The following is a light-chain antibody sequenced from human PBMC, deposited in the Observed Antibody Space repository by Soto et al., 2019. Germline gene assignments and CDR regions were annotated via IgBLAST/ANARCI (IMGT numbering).Light chain of an antibody. V-gene: IGKV1-5*03. CDR3: QQYESFPRT. CDR2: KAS. Sequence: DLQMTQSPSTLSASVGDRVTITCRASQSINNWLAWYQQQPGKAPKLFIFKASTLESGFPSRFSGSVSGTEFTLSISSLQPDDFATYFCQQYESFPRTFGQGTKVVIK. J-gene: IGKJ1*01. CDR1: QSINNW.